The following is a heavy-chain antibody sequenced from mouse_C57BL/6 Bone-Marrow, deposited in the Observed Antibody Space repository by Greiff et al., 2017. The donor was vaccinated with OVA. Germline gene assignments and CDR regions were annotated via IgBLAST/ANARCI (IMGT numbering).Heavy chain of an antibody. CDR2: IYPGDGDT. D-gene: IGHD2-4*01. CDR1: GYAFSSSW. J-gene: IGHJ1*03. Sequence: QVQLQQSGPELVKPGASVKISCKASGYAFSSSWMNWVKQRPGKGLEWIGRIYPGDGDTNYNGKFKGKATLTADKSSSTAYMQLSSLTSEDSSVYFWAKVVYYDSGWYFDVWGTGTTVTVSS. CDR3: AKVVYYDSGWYFDV. V-gene: IGHV1-82*01.